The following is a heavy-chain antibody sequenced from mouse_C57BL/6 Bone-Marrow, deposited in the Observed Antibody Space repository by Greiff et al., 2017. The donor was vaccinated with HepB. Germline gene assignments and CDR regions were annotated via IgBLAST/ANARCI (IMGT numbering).Heavy chain of an antibody. CDR3: TRQNTTGDAMDY. J-gene: IGHJ4*01. D-gene: IGHD1-1*01. CDR1: GYTFTDYE. Sequence: QVQLQQSGAELVRPGASVTLSCKASGYTFTDYEMHWVKQTPVHGLEWIGAIDPETGGTAYNQKFKGKAILTADKSSSTAYMELRSLTSEDSAVYYCTRQNTTGDAMDYWGQGTSVTVSS. V-gene: IGHV1-15*01. CDR2: IDPETGGT.